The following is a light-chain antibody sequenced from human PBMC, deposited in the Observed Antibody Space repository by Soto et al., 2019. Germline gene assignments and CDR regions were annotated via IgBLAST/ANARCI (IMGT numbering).Light chain of an antibody. Sequence: EIVLTQSPGTLSLSPGERATLSFSASQSGSGSCLAWYQKKPGQAPRLLTYGASSRAPGIPDRFSGSGSGTDFTLTISRLGPEDFAVYYCHQYGSSPFTFGPGTKVDIK. J-gene: IGKJ3*01. V-gene: IGKV3-20*01. CDR3: HQYGSSPFT. CDR1: QSGSGSC. CDR2: GAS.